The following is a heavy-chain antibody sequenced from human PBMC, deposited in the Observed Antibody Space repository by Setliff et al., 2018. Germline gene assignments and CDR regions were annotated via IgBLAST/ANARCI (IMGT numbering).Heavy chain of an antibody. CDR3: ARVFYYGSGSYLYYFDS. Sequence: PSETLSLTCAVSGGSISSSSWWSWVRQPPGKGLEWIGEIYHSRSTNYNPSLKSRVTISVDKSKNQFSLKLSSVTATDTAVYYCARVFYYGSGSYLYYFDSWGQGTLVTVSS. D-gene: IGHD3-10*01. CDR2: IYHSRST. CDR1: GGSISSSSW. J-gene: IGHJ4*02. V-gene: IGHV4-4*02.